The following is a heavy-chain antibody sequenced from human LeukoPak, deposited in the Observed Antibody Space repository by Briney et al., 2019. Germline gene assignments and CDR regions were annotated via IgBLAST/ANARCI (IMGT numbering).Heavy chain of an antibody. D-gene: IGHD4-23*01. Sequence: SETLSLTCTVSGGSISSGSYYWSWIRQPAGKGLEWIGRIYTSGSTNYNPSLKSRVTISVDTSKNQFSLKLSSVTAADTAVYYCARDRNGGFDYWGQGTLVIVSS. J-gene: IGHJ4*02. CDR3: ARDRNGGFDY. CDR1: GGSISSGSYY. CDR2: IYTSGST. V-gene: IGHV4-61*02.